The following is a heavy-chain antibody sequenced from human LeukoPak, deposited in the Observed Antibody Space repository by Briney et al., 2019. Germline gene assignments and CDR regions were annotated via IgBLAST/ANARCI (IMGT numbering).Heavy chain of an antibody. J-gene: IGHJ3*02. CDR2: ISHDGMNK. CDR1: EFTFSNFP. D-gene: IGHD6-13*01. V-gene: IGHV3-30*14. CDR3: ARERAASGSGDAFDI. Sequence: PGGSLRLSCAASEFTFSNFPLHWVRQAPGKGLEWVAVISHDGMNKNYADFVKGRFTISRDNSKNTLYLQMNSLRAEDTAVYYCARERAASGSGDAFDIWGQGTMVTVSS.